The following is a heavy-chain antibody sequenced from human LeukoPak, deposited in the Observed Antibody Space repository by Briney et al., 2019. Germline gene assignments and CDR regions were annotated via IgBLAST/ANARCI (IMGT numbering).Heavy chain of an antibody. CDR3: AKPVGSSGWYGDFDC. V-gene: IGHV3-23*01. Sequence: PGASLTLSCAASGFTLSNHAMNYVPHAPGKGVEWVSAIWGSGGSTYYADSVKGRFTISRDNSKNTLYLQMNSLRAEDTAIYYCAKPVGSSGWYGDFDCWGQGTLVTVSS. D-gene: IGHD6-19*01. CDR2: IWGSGGST. CDR1: GFTLSNHA. J-gene: IGHJ4*02.